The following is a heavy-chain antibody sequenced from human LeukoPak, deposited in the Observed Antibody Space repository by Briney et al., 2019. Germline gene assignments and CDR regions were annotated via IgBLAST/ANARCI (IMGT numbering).Heavy chain of an antibody. CDR1: GYTFTAYY. CDR2: INPNSGGT. V-gene: IGHV1-2*06. D-gene: IGHD1-14*01. J-gene: IGHJ3*02. CDR3: ARDLSGISSATDAFDM. Sequence: SVKVSCRTSGYTFTAYYIHWVRQAPGQGLEWMGRINPNSGGTDSAQKFQGRITITRKTSMNTAYMELSRLRSDDTAVYYCARDLSGISSATDAFDMWGQGTMVTVSS.